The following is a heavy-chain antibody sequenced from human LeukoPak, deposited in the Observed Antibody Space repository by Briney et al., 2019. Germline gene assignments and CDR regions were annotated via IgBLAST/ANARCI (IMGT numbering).Heavy chain of an antibody. CDR2: ISAYNGNT. Sequence: ASVKVSCKPSGYTFTIYGISWVRQAPGQGLEWMGWISAYNGNTNYAQKLQGRVTMTTDTSTSTAYMELRSLRSDDTAVYYCARDVTPYQLLLQDAFDIWGQGTMVTVSS. V-gene: IGHV1-18*01. J-gene: IGHJ3*02. D-gene: IGHD2-2*01. CDR1: GYTFTIYG. CDR3: ARDVTPYQLLLQDAFDI.